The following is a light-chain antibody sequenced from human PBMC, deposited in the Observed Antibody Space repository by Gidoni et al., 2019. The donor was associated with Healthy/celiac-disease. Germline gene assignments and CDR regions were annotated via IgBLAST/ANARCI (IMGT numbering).Light chain of an antibody. Sequence: QSVLTQPPSVSGAPGQRVTISCTGSSAHIGAGYDVHWSQQLPGTAPKLLIYGNSNRPSGFPDRFSGSKSGTSASLAITGLQAEDEADYYCQSYDSSLSGDVVFGGGTKLTVL. CDR1: SAHIGAGYD. J-gene: IGLJ2*01. V-gene: IGLV1-40*01. CDR3: QSYDSSLSGDVV. CDR2: GNS.